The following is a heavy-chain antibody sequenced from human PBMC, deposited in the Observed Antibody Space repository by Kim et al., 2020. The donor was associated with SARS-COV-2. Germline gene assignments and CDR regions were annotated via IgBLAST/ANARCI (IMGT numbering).Heavy chain of an antibody. CDR3: AKVSSIVATAHDAFDI. J-gene: IGHJ3*02. Sequence: SGKGRFTISRDNSKNTLYLQMNSLRAEDTAVYYCAKVSSIVATAHDAFDIWGQGTMVTVSS. V-gene: IGHV3-30*02. D-gene: IGHD5-12*01.